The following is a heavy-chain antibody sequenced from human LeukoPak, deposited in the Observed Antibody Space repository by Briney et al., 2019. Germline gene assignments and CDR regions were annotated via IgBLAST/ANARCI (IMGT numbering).Heavy chain of an antibody. Sequence: VASVKVSCKASGYTFTSYYMHWVRQAPGQGLEWMGIINPSGGSTTYAQKFQGRVTMTRDTSTSTVYMELSSLRSEATAVYYCARENGGYSFDYWGQGTLVTVSS. V-gene: IGHV1-46*01. CDR2: INPSGGST. J-gene: IGHJ4*02. D-gene: IGHD2-21*02. CDR3: ARENGGYSFDY. CDR1: GYTFTSYY.